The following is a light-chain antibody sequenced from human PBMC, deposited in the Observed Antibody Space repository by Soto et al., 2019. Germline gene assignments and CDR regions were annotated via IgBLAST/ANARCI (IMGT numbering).Light chain of an antibody. V-gene: IGKV3-11*01. CDR1: QSVSSY. Sequence: EIVLTQSPATLSVSPGERATLSCRASQSVSSYLAWYQQTPGQAPRLLIFDASKRATGIPARFSGSGSGTDFPLTISSLEPEDFAVYFCQQRSISFTFGPGTKVDIK. J-gene: IGKJ3*01. CDR2: DAS. CDR3: QQRSISFT.